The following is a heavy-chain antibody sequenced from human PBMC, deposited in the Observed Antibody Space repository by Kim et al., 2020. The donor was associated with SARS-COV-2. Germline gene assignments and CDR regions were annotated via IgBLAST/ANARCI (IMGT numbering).Heavy chain of an antibody. Sequence: SETLSLTCTVSGGSISSYYCSWIRQPPGKGLEWIGYIYYSGSTNYNPSLKSRVTISVDTSKNQFSLKLSSVTAADTAVYYCARDLVGATTSYYYYGMDVWGQGTTVTVSS. CDR2: IYYSGST. D-gene: IGHD1-26*01. CDR3: ARDLVGATTSYYYYGMDV. J-gene: IGHJ6*02. V-gene: IGHV4-59*01. CDR1: GGSISSYY.